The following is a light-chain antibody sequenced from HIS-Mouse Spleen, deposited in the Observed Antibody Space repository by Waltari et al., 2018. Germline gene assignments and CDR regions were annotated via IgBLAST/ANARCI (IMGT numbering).Light chain of an antibody. Sequence: QSVLTQPPSASGTPGQRVTISCSGSSTNIGSNSGHWYQQPPGTAPKLLIYRNNQRPSGVPDRFSGSKSGTSASLAISGLRSEDEADYYCAAWDDSLSGPVFGGGTKLTVL. CDR2: RNN. CDR1: STNIGSNS. V-gene: IGLV1-47*01. J-gene: IGLJ3*02. CDR3: AAWDDSLSGPV.